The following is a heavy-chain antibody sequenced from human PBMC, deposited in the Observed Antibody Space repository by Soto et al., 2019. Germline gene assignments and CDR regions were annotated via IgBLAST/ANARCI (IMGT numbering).Heavy chain of an antibody. CDR1: GFTFSSYG. J-gene: IGHJ4*02. CDR2: IWYDGSKK. D-gene: IGHD2-2*01. Sequence: QVQLVESGGDVVQPGRSLRLSCAASGFTFSSYGMHWVRQAPGKGLEWVAVIWYDGSKKYYADFVKGRFTISRDNSKNTLYLQMNSLRAEDTAVYYCASRSPALDYWGQGTLVTVS. CDR3: ASRSPALDY. V-gene: IGHV3-33*01.